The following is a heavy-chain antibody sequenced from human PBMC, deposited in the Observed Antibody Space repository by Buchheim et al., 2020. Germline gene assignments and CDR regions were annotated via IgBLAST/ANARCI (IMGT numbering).Heavy chain of an antibody. CDR3: ARDYYDFWSGYTYYGMDV. Sequence: EVQLVESGGGLVQPGGSLRLSCAASGFTFSSYWMSWVRQAPGKGLEWVANIKQDGSEKYYVDSVKGRFTISRYNAKNSLYLQMNSLRAEDTAVYYCARDYYDFWSGYTYYGMDVWGQGTT. V-gene: IGHV3-7*01. J-gene: IGHJ6*02. CDR2: IKQDGSEK. CDR1: GFTFSSYW. D-gene: IGHD3-3*01.